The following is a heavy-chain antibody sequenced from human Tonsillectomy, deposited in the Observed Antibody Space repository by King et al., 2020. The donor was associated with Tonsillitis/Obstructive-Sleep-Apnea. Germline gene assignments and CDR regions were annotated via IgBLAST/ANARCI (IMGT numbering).Heavy chain of an antibody. CDR1: GFTFGDYA. CDR2: IRSKAYGGTT. Sequence: VQLVESGGGLVQPGRSLRLSCTASGFTFGDYAMSWVRQAPGKGLEWVGFIRSKAYGGTTEYAASVKGRFTISRDDSKSIAYLKMNSLKTDDTAVYYCTRNYCSSTSCYQYYFDYWGQGTLVTVSS. CDR3: TRNYCSSTSCYQYYFDY. J-gene: IGHJ4*02. V-gene: IGHV3-49*04. D-gene: IGHD2-2*01.